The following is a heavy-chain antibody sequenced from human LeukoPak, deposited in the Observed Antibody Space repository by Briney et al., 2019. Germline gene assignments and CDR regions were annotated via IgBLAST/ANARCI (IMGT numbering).Heavy chain of an antibody. D-gene: IGHD2-21*02. V-gene: IGHV4-61*01. Sequence: PSETLSPTCTVSGGSVSSGSYYWSWIRQPPGKGLEWIGYIYYSGSTNYNPSLKSRVTISVDTSKNQFSLKLSSVTAADTAVYYCARVSEAYCGGDCYLPGMDVWGQGTTVTVSS. CDR3: ARVSEAYCGGDCYLPGMDV. J-gene: IGHJ6*02. CDR1: GGSVSSGSYY. CDR2: IYYSGST.